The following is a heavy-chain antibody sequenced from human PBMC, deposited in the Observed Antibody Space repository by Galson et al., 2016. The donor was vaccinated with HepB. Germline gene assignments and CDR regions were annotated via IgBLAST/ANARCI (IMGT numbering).Heavy chain of an antibody. CDR2: LYAGGET. Sequence: SLRLSCAASGLSVSDAYMNWVRQAPGKGLEWVSVLYAGGETYYADSLRGRFTISRDNSKNILYLQTNSLRVEDAAVYYCARDPSLRNGTNVWGQGTTVTVSS. V-gene: IGHV3-66*01. CDR3: ARDPSLRNGTNV. J-gene: IGHJ6*02. CDR1: GLSVSDAY.